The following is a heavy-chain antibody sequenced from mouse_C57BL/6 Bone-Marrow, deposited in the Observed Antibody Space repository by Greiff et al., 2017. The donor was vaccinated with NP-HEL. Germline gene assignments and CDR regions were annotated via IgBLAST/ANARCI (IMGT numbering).Heavy chain of an antibody. Sequence: QVQLQQPGAELVKPGASVKLSCKASGYTFTSYWMHWVKQRPGQGLEWIGMIHPNSGSTNYNEKFKSKATLTVDNSSSTAYMQLSSLTSEDSAVYYCARYYYGLWYFDVWGTGTTVTVSS. V-gene: IGHV1-64*01. CDR1: GYTFTSYW. J-gene: IGHJ1*03. CDR3: ARYYYGLWYFDV. CDR2: IHPNSGST. D-gene: IGHD1-1*01.